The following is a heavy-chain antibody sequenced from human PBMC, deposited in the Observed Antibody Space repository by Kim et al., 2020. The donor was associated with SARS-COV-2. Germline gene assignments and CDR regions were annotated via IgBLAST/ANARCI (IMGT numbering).Heavy chain of an antibody. D-gene: IGHD6-13*01. CDR1: GYTFTSYA. Sequence: ASVKVSCKASGYTFTSYAMHWVRQAPGQRLEWMGWINAGNGNTKYSQKFQGRVTITRDTSASTAYMELSSLRSEDTAVYYCARNPGIAAAAQTGGYYYGMDVWGQGTTVTVYS. V-gene: IGHV1-3*01. CDR3: ARNPGIAAAAQTGGYYYGMDV. J-gene: IGHJ6*02. CDR2: INAGNGNT.